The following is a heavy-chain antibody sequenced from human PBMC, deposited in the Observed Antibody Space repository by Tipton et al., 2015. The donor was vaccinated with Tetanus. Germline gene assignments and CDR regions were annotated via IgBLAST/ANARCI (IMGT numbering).Heavy chain of an antibody. CDR3: ARTVPAATYYFDY. D-gene: IGHD2-2*01. CDR1: GGSFSGYY. Sequence: TLSLTCAVYGGSFSGYYWSWIRQPPGKGLEWIGEINHSGSTNYNPSLQSRVTISVDTSKNQFSLKLSSVTAADTAVYYCARTVPAATYYFDYWGQGTLVTVSS. V-gene: IGHV4-34*01. J-gene: IGHJ4*02. CDR2: INHSGST.